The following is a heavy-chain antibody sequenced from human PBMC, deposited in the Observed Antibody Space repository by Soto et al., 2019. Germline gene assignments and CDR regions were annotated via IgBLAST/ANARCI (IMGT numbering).Heavy chain of an antibody. CDR2: IYYSGST. V-gene: IGHV4-61*01. CDR1: GGSVSSGSYY. J-gene: IGHJ4*02. Sequence: SETLSLTCTVSGGSVSSGSYYWSWIRQPPGKGLEWIGYIYYSGSTNYNPSLKSRVTISVDTSKNQFSLKLSSVTAADTAVYYCAKGRIAAAATAIDYWGQGTLVTVSS. CDR3: AKGRIAAAATAIDY. D-gene: IGHD6-13*01.